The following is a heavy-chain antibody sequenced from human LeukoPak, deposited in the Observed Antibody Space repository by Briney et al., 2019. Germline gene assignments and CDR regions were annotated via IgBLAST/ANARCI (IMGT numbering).Heavy chain of an antibody. V-gene: IGHV3-7*05. CDR2: IKQDESEK. CDR1: GFTFSSYW. Sequence: PGGSLRLSCAASGFTFSSYWMSWVRQAPGQGQEWVANIKQDESEKYYLDSVKGRFTISRDSAKNTLYLQMNSLRAEDTAVYYCARVRFVSSKAYFDYWGQGTLVTVSS. J-gene: IGHJ4*02. D-gene: IGHD3-16*02. CDR3: ARVRFVSSKAYFDY.